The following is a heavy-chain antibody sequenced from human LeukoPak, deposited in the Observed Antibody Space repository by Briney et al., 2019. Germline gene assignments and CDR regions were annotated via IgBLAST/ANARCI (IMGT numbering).Heavy chain of an antibody. CDR1: GFTLSSYS. CDR2: ITSSSSYI. D-gene: IGHD5-24*01. J-gene: IGHJ4*02. V-gene: IGHV3-21*01. CDR3: AREGDAYNSPIDY. Sequence: NPGGSLRLSCAASGFTLSSYSMNWVRQAPGKGLEWVSSITSSSSYIYYADSVKGRFTISRDNARNSVYLQMNSLRAEDTAVYYCAREGDAYNSPIDYWGQGTPVTVSS.